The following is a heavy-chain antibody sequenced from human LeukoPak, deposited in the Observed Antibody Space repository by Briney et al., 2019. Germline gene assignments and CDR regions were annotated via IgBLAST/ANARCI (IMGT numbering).Heavy chain of an antibody. Sequence: GGSLRLSCAASGFTFSSYEMNWVRQAPGKGLEWVSYISSSGSTIYYADSVKGRFTISRDNAKNSLYLQMNSLRAEDTAVYCCAREGRRDDYGDYGHYYYYGMDVWGQGTTVTVSS. J-gene: IGHJ6*02. V-gene: IGHV3-48*03. CDR2: ISSSGSTI. D-gene: IGHD4-17*01. CDR1: GFTFSSYE. CDR3: AREGRRDDYGDYGHYYYYGMDV.